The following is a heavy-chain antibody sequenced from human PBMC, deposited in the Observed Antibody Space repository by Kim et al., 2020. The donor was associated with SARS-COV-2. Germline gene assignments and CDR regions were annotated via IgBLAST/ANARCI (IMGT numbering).Heavy chain of an antibody. D-gene: IGHD2-2*01. CDR2: INHSGST. CDR1: GGSFSGYY. CDR3: ARGRQGYCSSTSCYSSWFDP. V-gene: IGHV4-34*01. J-gene: IGHJ5*02. Sequence: SETLSLTCAVYGGSFSGYYWSWIRQPPGKGLEWIGEINHSGSTNYNPSLKSRVTISVDTSKNQFSLKLSSVIAADTAVYYCARGRQGYCSSTSCYSSWFDPWGQGTLVTVSS.